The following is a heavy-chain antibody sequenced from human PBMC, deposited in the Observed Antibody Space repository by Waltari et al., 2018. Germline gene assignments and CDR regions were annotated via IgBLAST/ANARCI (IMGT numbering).Heavy chain of an antibody. V-gene: IGHV1-46*01. CDR1: GYTFTSYY. CDR3: ARDLVLRFLEWPRVFDY. D-gene: IGHD3-3*01. CDR2: INPSGGST. J-gene: IGHJ4*02. Sequence: QVQLVQSGAEVKKPGASVKVSCKASGYTFTSYYMHWVRQAPGQGLEWKGIINPSGGSTSYDKKFQGRVTMTRDTSTSTVYMELSSLRSEDTAVYYCARDLVLRFLEWPRVFDYWGQGTLVTVSS.